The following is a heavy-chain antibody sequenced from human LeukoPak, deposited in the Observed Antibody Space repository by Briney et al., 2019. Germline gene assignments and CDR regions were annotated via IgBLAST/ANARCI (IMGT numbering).Heavy chain of an antibody. J-gene: IGHJ5*02. CDR3: ARLYSSSEAWFDP. V-gene: IGHV1-46*01. CDR2: INPSGSST. CDR1: GYTFTSYY. Sequence: ASVKVSCKASGYTFTSYYMHWVRQAPGHGLEWMGIINPSGSSTSYAQKFQGRVTMTRDTSTSTVYMELSSLRSEDTAVYYCARLYSSSEAWFDPWGQGTLVTVSS. D-gene: IGHD6-13*01.